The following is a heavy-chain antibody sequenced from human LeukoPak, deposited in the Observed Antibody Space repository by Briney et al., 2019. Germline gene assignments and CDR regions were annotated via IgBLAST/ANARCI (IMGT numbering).Heavy chain of an antibody. CDR2: ISGSGGST. CDR1: GFTFSDYY. CDR3: AIPRRDYYDSSGYYYY. J-gene: IGHJ4*02. D-gene: IGHD3-22*01. Sequence: PGGSLRLSCAASGFTFSDYYMSWVRQAPGKGLEWVSAISGSGGSTYYADSVKGRFTISRDNSKNTLYLQMNSLRAEDTAVYYCAIPRRDYYDSSGYYYYWGQGTLVTVSS. V-gene: IGHV3-23*01.